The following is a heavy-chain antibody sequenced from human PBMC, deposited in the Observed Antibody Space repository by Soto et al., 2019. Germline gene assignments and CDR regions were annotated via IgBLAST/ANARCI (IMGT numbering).Heavy chain of an antibody. V-gene: IGHV4-31*03. J-gene: IGHJ5*02. CDR1: GGSISSGGYY. D-gene: IGHD3-22*01. CDR2: IYYSGST. Sequence: QLQLQESGPGLVKPSQTLSLTCTVSGGSISSGGYYWSWIRQHPGKGLEWIGYIYYSGSTYYNPSLKNRVTISVDTSKNQFSLKLSSVTAADTAVYYCARTSYDSSGTAADPWGQGTLVTVSS. CDR3: ARTSYDSSGTAADP.